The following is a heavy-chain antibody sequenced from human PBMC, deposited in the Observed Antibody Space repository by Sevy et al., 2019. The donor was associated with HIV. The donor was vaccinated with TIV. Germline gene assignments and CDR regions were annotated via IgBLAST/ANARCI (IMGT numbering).Heavy chain of an antibody. Sequence: GGSLRLSCEASGFAFRDSAIHWVRQSPGKGLEWVALISHGGSYEYYVDSVKGRFTVSSDRSKNILYLQMDSLRAEDTAVYYCARMVSGGLRWERIKENAFDIWGQGTAVTVSS. CDR3: ARMVSGGLRWERIKENAFDI. J-gene: IGHJ3*02. CDR1: GFAFRDSA. CDR2: ISHGGSYE. D-gene: IGHD4-17*01. V-gene: IGHV3-30-3*01.